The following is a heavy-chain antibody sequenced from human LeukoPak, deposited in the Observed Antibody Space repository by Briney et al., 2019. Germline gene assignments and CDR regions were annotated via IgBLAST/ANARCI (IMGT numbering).Heavy chain of an antibody. CDR2: INHSGST. J-gene: IGHJ4*02. CDR1: GGSFSGYY. D-gene: IGHD6-6*01. Sequence: SETLSLTCAVYGGSFSGYYWSWIRQPPGKGLEWIGEINHSGSTNYNPSLKSRVTISVDTSNNQFSLKLSSVTAADTAVYYCARSRIAARRLYFDYWGQGTLVTVSS. CDR3: ARSRIAARRLYFDY. V-gene: IGHV4-34*01.